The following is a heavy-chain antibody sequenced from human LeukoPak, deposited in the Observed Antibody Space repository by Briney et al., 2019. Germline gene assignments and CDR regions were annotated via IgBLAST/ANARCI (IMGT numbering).Heavy chain of an antibody. V-gene: IGHV3-33*01. J-gene: IGHJ6*02. CDR3: ARDKGYCSSTSCQYYGMDV. CDR1: GFTFSSYG. CDR2: IWYDGSNK. D-gene: IGHD2-2*01. Sequence: GGSLRLSCAASGFTFSSYGMHWVRQAPGKGLEWVAVIWYDGSNKYYADSVKGRFTISRDNSKNTLYLQMNSLRAEDTAVYYCARDKGYCSSTSCQYYGMDVWGQGTTVTVSS.